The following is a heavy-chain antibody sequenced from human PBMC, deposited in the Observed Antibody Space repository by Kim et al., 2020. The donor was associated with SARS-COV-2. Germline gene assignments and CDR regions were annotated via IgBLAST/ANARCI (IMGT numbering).Heavy chain of an antibody. D-gene: IGHD6-13*01. Sequence: AQKFQGRDTVTADESTSTAYMELSSLGSEDTAVYYCARDGDGSSWLFDYWGQGTLVTVSS. J-gene: IGHJ4*02. V-gene: IGHV1-69*01. CDR3: ARDGDGSSWLFDY.